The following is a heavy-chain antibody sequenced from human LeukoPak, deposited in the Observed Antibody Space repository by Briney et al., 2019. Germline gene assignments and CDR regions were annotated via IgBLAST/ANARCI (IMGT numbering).Heavy chain of an antibody. Sequence: SETLSLTCTVSGGSITSSNYYWGWFRQPPGKGLEWVGTFFYRGSTYYKPSLKSRLTISVDTSKNQFSPKLSSVTAADTAVYYCARADSLYSSGWFRWGQGTLVTVSS. V-gene: IGHV4-39*01. CDR3: ARADSLYSSGWFR. D-gene: IGHD6-19*01. J-gene: IGHJ4*02. CDR2: FFYRGST. CDR1: GGSITSSNYY.